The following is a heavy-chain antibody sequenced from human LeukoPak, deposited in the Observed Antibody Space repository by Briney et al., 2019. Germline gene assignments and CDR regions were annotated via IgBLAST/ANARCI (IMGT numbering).Heavy chain of an antibody. CDR2: IKQDGTEK. CDR3: TRDTGCPGGTCYSFYDY. V-gene: IGHV3-7*01. CDR1: GFTFSNYC. Sequence: GLSLRLFCGASGFTFSNYCMTWVRQAPGKGRECVANIKQDGTEKYYVDSVKGRFTISRHNAENSLYLQMNSLRAEDTAVYYCTRDTGCPGGTCYSFYDYWGQGTLVTVSS. D-gene: IGHD2-15*01. J-gene: IGHJ4*02.